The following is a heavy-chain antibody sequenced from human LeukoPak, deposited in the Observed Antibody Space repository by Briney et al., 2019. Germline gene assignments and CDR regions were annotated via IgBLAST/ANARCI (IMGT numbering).Heavy chain of an antibody. D-gene: IGHD6-13*01. J-gene: IGHJ5*02. CDR1: GFTFSSYE. V-gene: IGHV3-48*03. CDR2: ISSSGSTI. Sequence: GGSLSLSCAASGFTFSSYEMNWVRQAPGKGLEWVSYISSSGSTISHADFVKGRFTISRDSAKNSLYLQMNSLRAEDTAVYYCARIAAGGGWRWFDPWGQGALVTVSS. CDR3: ARIAAGGGWRWFDP.